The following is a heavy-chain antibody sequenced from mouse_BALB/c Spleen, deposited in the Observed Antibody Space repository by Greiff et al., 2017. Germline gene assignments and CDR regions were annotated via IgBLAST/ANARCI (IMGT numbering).Heavy chain of an antibody. V-gene: IGHV5-6-3*01. D-gene: IGHD2-1*01. Sequence: EVQGVESGGGLVQPGGSLKLSCAASGFTFSSYGMSWVRQTPDKRLELVATINSNGGSTYYPDSVKGRFTISRDNAKNTLYLQMSSLKSEDTAMYYCGNYYFDYWGQGTTLTVSS. CDR2: INSNGGST. CDR3: GNYYFDY. CDR1: GFTFSSYG. J-gene: IGHJ2*01.